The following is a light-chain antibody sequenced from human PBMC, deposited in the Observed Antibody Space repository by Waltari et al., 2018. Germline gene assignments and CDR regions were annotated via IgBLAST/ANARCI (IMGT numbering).Light chain of an antibody. CDR1: SSDIGGYNL. CDR2: GVS. J-gene: IGLJ3*02. V-gene: IGLV2-14*03. Sequence: QSALTQPASVSGSPGQSITISCTGTSSDIGGYNLVSWYQLHPGEAPKILIYGVSNRASGVSSRFSGSKSGNTASLTISGLQAEDEADYYCTSYTSSNTWVFGGGTEVTV. CDR3: TSYTSSNTWV.